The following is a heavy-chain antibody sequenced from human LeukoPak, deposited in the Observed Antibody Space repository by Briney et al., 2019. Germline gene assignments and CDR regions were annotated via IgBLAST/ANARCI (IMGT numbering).Heavy chain of an antibody. J-gene: IGHJ6*02. D-gene: IGHD2-2*02. CDR1: GGSFSGYY. CDR2: INHSGST. Sequence: SETPSLTCAVYGGSFSGYYWSWIRQPPGEGLEWIGEINHSGSTNYNPSLKSRVTISVDTSKNQFSLKLSSVTAADTAVYYCARASYQLLYDYYYGMDVWGQGTTVTVSS. CDR3: ARASYQLLYDYYYGMDV. V-gene: IGHV4-34*01.